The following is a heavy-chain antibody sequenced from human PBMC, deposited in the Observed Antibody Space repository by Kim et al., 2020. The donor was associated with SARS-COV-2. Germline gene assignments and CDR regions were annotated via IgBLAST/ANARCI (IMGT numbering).Heavy chain of an antibody. CDR2: ISWDGGST. CDR3: AKSSIAARPEYYFDY. CDR1: GFTFDDYT. V-gene: IGHV3-43*01. D-gene: IGHD6-6*01. Sequence: GGSLRLSCAASGFTFDDYTMHWVRQAPGKGLEWVSLISWDGGSTYYADSVKGRFTISRDNSKTSLYLQMNSLRTEDTALYYCAKSSIAARPEYYFDYWGQGTLVTVSS. J-gene: IGHJ4*02.